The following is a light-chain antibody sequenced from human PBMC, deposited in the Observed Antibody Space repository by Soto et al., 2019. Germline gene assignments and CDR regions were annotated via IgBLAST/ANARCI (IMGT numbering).Light chain of an antibody. CDR1: SSDVGGYDF. V-gene: IGLV2-8*01. CDR2: DVT. CDR3: SSYAGSSMPVA. Sequence: QSVLTQPPSASGSPGQSVTISCTGASSDVGGYDFVSWYQHHPGKAPRLMIYDVTQRPSGVPDRFSGSKSGNTASLTVSGLQVDDEADYYCSSYAGSSMPVAFGGGTKLTVL. J-gene: IGLJ2*01.